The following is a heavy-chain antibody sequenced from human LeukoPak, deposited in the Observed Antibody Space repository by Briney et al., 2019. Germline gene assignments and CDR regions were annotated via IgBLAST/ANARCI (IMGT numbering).Heavy chain of an antibody. D-gene: IGHD6-19*01. CDR1: GFTFDDYA. J-gene: IGHJ3*02. Sequence: GGSLRLSCAVSGFTFDDYAMHWVRQAPGKGLEWVSLISWDGGSPFYADSVKGRFTITRDNATKSAYLLMNSLRAEDTAFYHCARPINSGWYGAFDIWGQGTMVTVSP. CDR3: ARPINSGWYGAFDI. V-gene: IGHV3-43D*03. CDR2: ISWDGGSP.